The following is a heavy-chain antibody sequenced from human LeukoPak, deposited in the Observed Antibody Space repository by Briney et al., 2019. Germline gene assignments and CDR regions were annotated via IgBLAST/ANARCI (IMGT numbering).Heavy chain of an antibody. J-gene: IGHJ3*02. Sequence: PGGSLRLSCAASGFTFSSYEMNWVRQAPGKGLEWVSAISGSGGSTYYADSVKGRFTISRDNSKNTLYLQMNSLRAEDTAVYYCAKHSADWYNTDAFDIWGQGTMVTVSS. CDR1: GFTFSSYE. CDR3: AKHSADWYNTDAFDI. CDR2: ISGSGGST. D-gene: IGHD1/OR15-1a*01. V-gene: IGHV3-23*01.